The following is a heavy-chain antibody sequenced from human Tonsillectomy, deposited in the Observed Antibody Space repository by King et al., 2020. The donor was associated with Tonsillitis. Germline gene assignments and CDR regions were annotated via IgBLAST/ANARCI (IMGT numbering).Heavy chain of an antibody. CDR3: TTNLYFGDH. Sequence: QLVQSGGALVKPGGSLRLSCAVSGLTFGNAWMSWVRQAPGKGLEWVGRIKSKADGGTADYAAPVMGRFVISRDDSLNTLYLQMNSLKPEDTAVYYCTTNLYFGDHWGQGTLVTVSS. CDR1: GLTFGNAW. J-gene: IGHJ4*02. V-gene: IGHV3-15*02. CDR2: IKSKADGGTA. D-gene: IGHD3-9*01.